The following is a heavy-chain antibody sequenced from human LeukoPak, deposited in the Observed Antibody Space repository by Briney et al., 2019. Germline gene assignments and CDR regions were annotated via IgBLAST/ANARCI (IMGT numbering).Heavy chain of an antibody. CDR1: GFTVSSNY. CDR2: IYSGGST. CDR3: AKDGISCTSTSCYTDSDY. J-gene: IGHJ4*02. Sequence: GGSLRLSCAASGFTVSSNYMSWVRQAPGKGLEWVSVIYSGGSTYYADSVKGRFTISRDNSKNTLYLQMNSLRAEDTAVYYCAKDGISCTSTSCYTDSDYWGQGTLVTVSS. D-gene: IGHD2-2*02. V-gene: IGHV3-53*01.